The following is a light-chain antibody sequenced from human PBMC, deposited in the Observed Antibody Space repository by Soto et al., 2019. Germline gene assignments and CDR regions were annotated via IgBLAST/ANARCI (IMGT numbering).Light chain of an antibody. J-gene: IGKJ3*01. CDR3: QQYGGSPGFT. V-gene: IGKV3-20*01. CDR2: GAS. Sequence: IVLTQSPGTLSLSPGERATLSCRASQSVSSYLAWYQQKHGQAPRLLIYGASTRAAGIPDRFSGSGSGTDFTLTISRLEPEDFAVYYWQQYGGSPGFTFGPGTKVDIK. CDR1: QSVSSY.